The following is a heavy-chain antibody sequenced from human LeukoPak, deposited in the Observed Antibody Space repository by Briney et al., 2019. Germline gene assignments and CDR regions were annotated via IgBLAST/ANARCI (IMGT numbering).Heavy chain of an antibody. V-gene: IGHV5-51*01. CDR1: GYSFTTYW. CDR3: ARHRLSRDGSDY. CDR2: IYPGDSDT. J-gene: IGHJ4*02. D-gene: IGHD5-24*01. Sequence: NSGESLKISCKCSGYSFTTYWIGWVRQMPGKGLEWMGIIYPGDSDTRYSPSFQGQVTISADKSISTAYLQWSSLKASDTAIYYCARHRLSRDGSDYWGQGTLVTVSS.